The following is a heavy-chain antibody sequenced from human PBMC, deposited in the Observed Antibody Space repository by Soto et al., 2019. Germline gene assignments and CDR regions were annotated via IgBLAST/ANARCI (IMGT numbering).Heavy chain of an antibody. D-gene: IGHD1-26*01. J-gene: IGHJ4*02. CDR1: GFTFSSYG. Sequence: GGSLRLSCAASGFTFSSYGMSWVRQAPGKGLEWVSSISGSGGSTYYADSVKGRFTISRDNSKNTLYLQMNSLRAEDTAVYYCAKASAPGGTYFPLWFWGQGTLVTVSS. CDR3: AKASAPGGTYFPLWF. V-gene: IGHV3-23*01. CDR2: ISGSGGST.